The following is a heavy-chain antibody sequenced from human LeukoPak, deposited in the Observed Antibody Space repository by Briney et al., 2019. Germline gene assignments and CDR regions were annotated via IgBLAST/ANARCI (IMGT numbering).Heavy chain of an antibody. CDR1: GFTFSVLG. CDR2: IDDTGGTT. CDR3: AKGAGYRSSGWYFDH. J-gene: IGHJ4*02. Sequence: GGSLRLSCAASGFTFSVLGMSWVRQAPGKVLERVSDIDDTGGTTYYADSVKGRSTISRDNSKNTLYLQVNSLRAEDTAVYYCAKGAGYRSSGWYFDHWGQGTLVTVSS. D-gene: IGHD6-19*01. V-gene: IGHV3-23*01.